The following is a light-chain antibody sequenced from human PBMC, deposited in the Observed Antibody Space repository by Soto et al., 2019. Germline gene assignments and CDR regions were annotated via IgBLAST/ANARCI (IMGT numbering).Light chain of an antibody. CDR1: QSVSGTY. J-gene: IGKJ1*01. CDR3: QQYGTSPWT. CDR2: DAS. Sequence: EIVLTQSPATLSLSPGERATLSCGASQSVSGTYLAWYQQKFGLAPRLLIYDASTSATGIPVRFSGRGSGTDFTLTIGRLEPEDSVVYYCQQYGTSPWTFGRGTEVEIK. V-gene: IGKV3D-20*01.